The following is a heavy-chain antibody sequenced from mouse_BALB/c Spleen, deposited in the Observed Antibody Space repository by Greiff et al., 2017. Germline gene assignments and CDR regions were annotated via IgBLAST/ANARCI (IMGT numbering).Heavy chain of an antibody. D-gene: IGHD1-1*01. Sequence: QVQLQQSGPELVKPGASVRISCKASGYTFTSYYIHWVKQRPGQGLEWIGWIYPGNVNTKYNEKFKGKATLTADKSSSTAYMQLSSLTSEDSAVYFCARSAVVAPVYAMDYWGQGTSVTVSS. CDR3: ARSAVVAPVYAMDY. CDR2: IYPGNVNT. J-gene: IGHJ4*01. V-gene: IGHV1S56*01. CDR1: GYTFTSYY.